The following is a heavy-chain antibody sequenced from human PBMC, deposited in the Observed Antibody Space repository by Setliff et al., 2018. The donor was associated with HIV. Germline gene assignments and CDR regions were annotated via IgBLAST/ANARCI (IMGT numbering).Heavy chain of an antibody. CDR1: GFTFDDYA. V-gene: IGHV3-30*04. Sequence: PGGSLRLSCAASGFTFDDYAMHWVRQAPGKGLEWLALVSSDGSNKYYATSVKGRFTISRDNSKNTLYLQMNSLRAEDTAIYYCAKENGIDSYFHYWGQGTLVTVSS. J-gene: IGHJ4*02. CDR3: AKENGIDSYFHY. CDR2: VSSDGSNK. D-gene: IGHD1-26*01.